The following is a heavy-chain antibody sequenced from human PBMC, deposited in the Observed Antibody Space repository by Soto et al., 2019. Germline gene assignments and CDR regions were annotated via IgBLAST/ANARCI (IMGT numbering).Heavy chain of an antibody. CDR3: ARSGYSSGWTIDY. J-gene: IGHJ4*02. Sequence: SVKVSCAACGGTFSSYAISWVRQAPGQGLEWMGGIIPIFGTANYAQKFQGRVTITADESTSTAYMELSSLRSEDTAVYYCARSGYSSGWTIDYWGQGTLVTVSS. V-gene: IGHV1-69*13. D-gene: IGHD6-19*01. CDR2: IIPIFGTA. CDR1: GGTFSSYA.